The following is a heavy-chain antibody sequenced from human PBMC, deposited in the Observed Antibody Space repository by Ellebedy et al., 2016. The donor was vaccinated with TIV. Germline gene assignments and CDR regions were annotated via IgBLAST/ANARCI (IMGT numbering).Heavy chain of an antibody. V-gene: IGHV1-8*01. CDR1: GYTFTSYD. J-gene: IGHJ6*02. CDR3: ARGRIAARNYYYGMDV. CDR2: MNPNSGNT. Sequence: AASVKVSCKASGYTFTSYDINWVRQATGQGLEWMGWMNPNSGNTGYAQKFQGRVTMTRNTSISTAYMELSSLRSEDTAVYYCARGRIAARNYYYGMDVWGQGTTVTVSS. D-gene: IGHD6-6*01.